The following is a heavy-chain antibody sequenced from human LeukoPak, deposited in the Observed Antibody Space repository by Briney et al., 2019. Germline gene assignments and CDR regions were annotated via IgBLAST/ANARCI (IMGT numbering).Heavy chain of an antibody. CDR3: ARDPGVVAFHYFDY. J-gene: IGHJ4*02. D-gene: IGHD3-3*01. CDR2: IGGSGGST. CDR1: VSTFSSHA. Sequence: GGSLRLSCAASVSTFSSHAMGWVRQAPGKGLEWVSAIGGSGGSTYYADSVEGRFTISRDNSKNTLYLQMNSLRAEDTALYYCARDPGVVAFHYFDYWGQGTLVTVSS. V-gene: IGHV3-23*01.